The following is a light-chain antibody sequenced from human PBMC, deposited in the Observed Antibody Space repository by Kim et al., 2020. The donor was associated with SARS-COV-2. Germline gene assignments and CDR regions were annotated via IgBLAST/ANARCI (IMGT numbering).Light chain of an antibody. CDR2: GAS. CDR3: QQYEDWPLT. J-gene: IGKJ1*01. V-gene: IGKV3-15*01. CDR1: QSVFGK. Sequence: ETVLTQSPVTLSESPGESATLSCRASQSVFGKLAWYQQKVGQAPRLLLYGASTRATGIPARFSGSGSGTEFTLTINSLQSEDSAVYYCQQYEDWPLTFGQGTKVDIK.